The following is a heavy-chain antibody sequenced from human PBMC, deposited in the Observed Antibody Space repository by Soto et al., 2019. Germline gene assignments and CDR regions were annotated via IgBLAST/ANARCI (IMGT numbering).Heavy chain of an antibody. CDR1: GGSISSYY. J-gene: IGHJ6*02. Sequence: NPSETLSLTCTVSGGSISSYYWSWIRQPPGKGLEWIGYIYYSGSTNYNPSLKSRVTISVDTSKNQFSLKLSSVTAADTAVYYCARVTRVVVAATPYYYYGMDVWGQGTTVTVSS. CDR2: IYYSGST. D-gene: IGHD2-15*01. CDR3: ARVTRVVVAATPYYYYGMDV. V-gene: IGHV4-59*01.